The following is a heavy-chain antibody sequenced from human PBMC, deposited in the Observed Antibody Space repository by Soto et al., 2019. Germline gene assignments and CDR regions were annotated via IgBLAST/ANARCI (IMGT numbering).Heavy chain of an antibody. CDR2: IKQEGSEK. D-gene: IGHD3-3*01. Sequence: EVQLVESGGGLVQPGGSLRLSCAASGFTFSNYWMSWVRQAPGKGLEWVASIKQEGSEKDYVDSVRGRFTISRDNAKKSLDLQMHSLRAEDTAVYYCAREQGAYDLWIRKGYFYYTDVWGKGTTVTVSS. J-gene: IGHJ6*03. V-gene: IGHV3-7*01. CDR3: AREQGAYDLWIRKGYFYYTDV. CDR1: GFTFSNYW.